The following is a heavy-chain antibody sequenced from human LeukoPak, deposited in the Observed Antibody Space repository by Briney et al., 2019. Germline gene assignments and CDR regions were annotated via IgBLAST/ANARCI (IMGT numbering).Heavy chain of an antibody. J-gene: IGHJ4*02. CDR1: GFTFSSYA. Sequence: GGSLRLSCAASGFTFSSYAMSWVRQAPGRGLEWVSGTSGSGRSIHYADSVKGRFTISRDNSKNTLYLQMNSLRADDTAVYYCAKDMNSWRDGSGLGDYFDYWGQGTLVTVSS. CDR3: AKDMNSWRDGSGLGDYFDY. CDR2: TSGSGRSI. D-gene: IGHD6-19*01. V-gene: IGHV3-23*01.